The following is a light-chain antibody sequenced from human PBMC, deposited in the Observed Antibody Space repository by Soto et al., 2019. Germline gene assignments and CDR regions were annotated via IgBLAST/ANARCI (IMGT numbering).Light chain of an antibody. CDR2: KPS. J-gene: IGKJ1*01. CDR3: QHYHSYSEA. Sequence: DIQMTQSPSTLSGSVGDRVTITCRASQTISSWLAWYQQKPGKAPKLLIYKPSTLKSGVPTRFSDSGSPTEFTLTVSSLQPDDFATYYCQHYHSYSEAFGQGTKVELK. CDR1: QTISSW. V-gene: IGKV1-5*03.